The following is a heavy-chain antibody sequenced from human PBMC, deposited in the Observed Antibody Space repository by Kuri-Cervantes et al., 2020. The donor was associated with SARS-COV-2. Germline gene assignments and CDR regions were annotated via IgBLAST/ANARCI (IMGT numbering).Heavy chain of an antibody. D-gene: IGHD1-26*01. V-gene: IGHV3-30*04. CDR1: GFTFSSYA. J-gene: IGHJ4*02. Sequence: GESLKISCAASGFTFSSYAMHWVRQAPGKGLEWVAIISYDGSNKYSADSVKGRFTLSRDNSNNMLYLQMNSLRAEDTAVYYCARAPSGSPTEFWGQGTLVTVSS. CDR2: ISYDGSNK. CDR3: ARAPSGSPTEF.